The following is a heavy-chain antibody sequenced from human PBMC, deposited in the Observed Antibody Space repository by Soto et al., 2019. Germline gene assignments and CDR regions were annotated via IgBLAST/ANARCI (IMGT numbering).Heavy chain of an antibody. CDR2: IYYTGGT. Sequence: QVQLQESGPGLVKPSQTLSLTCTVSGGSISSDGSYWSWIRQHPGKDLEWIAYIYYTGGTYTNPSLTSRVTISADTSKNQFSLKLKSVTAADTAVYFCARALVGSTVEGFEIWGQGTPVTVSS. D-gene: IGHD1-26*01. J-gene: IGHJ3*02. V-gene: IGHV4-31*03. CDR3: ARALVGSTVEGFEI. CDR1: GGSISSDGSY.